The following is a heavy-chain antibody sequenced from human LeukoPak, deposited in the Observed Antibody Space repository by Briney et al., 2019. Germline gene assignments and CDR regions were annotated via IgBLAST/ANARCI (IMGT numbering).Heavy chain of an antibody. CDR3: ARADYGGLFDY. CDR2: IYHSGST. CDR1: GGSISSSSYY. Sequence: SETLSLTCTVSGGSISSSSYYWGWIRQPPGKGLEWIGSIYHSGSTYYNPSLKSRVTISVDASKNQFSLRLSSVTAADTAVYYCARADYGGLFDYWGQGTLVTVSS. D-gene: IGHD4-23*01. J-gene: IGHJ4*02. V-gene: IGHV4-39*07.